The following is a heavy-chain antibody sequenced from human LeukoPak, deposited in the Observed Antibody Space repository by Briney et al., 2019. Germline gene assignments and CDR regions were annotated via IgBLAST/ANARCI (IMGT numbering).Heavy chain of an antibody. CDR1: GFIFSNYG. CDR3: TREWGAAADY. Sequence: PGRSLRLSCAASGFIFSNYGINWVRQAPGKGLEWVAVMSYDGNNNYYVDSVKGRFTLSRDSSKNTLYLQMNSLRPEDTAVYYCTREWGAAADYWGQGTLVTVSS. CDR2: MSYDGNNN. D-gene: IGHD6-13*01. V-gene: IGHV3-30*19. J-gene: IGHJ4*02.